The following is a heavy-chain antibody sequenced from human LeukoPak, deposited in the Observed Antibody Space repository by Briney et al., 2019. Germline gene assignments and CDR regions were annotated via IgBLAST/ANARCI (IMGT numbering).Heavy chain of an antibody. CDR1: GGSISSYY. J-gene: IGHJ3*02. CDR3: ARDSGPDAFDI. V-gene: IGHV4-59*01. CDR2: IYYSGST. Sequence: SETLSLTCTVSGGSISSYYWSWLRQPPGKGLEGIGYIYYSGSTNYNPSLKSRVTISVDTSKNQFSLKLSSVTAADTAVYYCARDSGPDAFDIWGQGTMVTVSS. D-gene: IGHD6-25*01.